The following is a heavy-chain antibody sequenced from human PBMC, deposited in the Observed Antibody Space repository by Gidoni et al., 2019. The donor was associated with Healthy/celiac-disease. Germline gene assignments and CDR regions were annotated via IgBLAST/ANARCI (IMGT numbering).Heavy chain of an antibody. J-gene: IGHJ3*02. CDR2: ISSSSSYI. V-gene: IGHV3-21*01. Sequence: EVQLVESGGGLVKPGGSLRLSCAASGFTFSSSSMNWVRQAPGKGLEWVSSISSSSSYIYYADSVKGRFTISRDNAKNSLYLQMNSLRAEDTAVYYCARVTYYYDSSGLHDAFDIWGQGTMVTVSS. CDR3: ARVTYYYDSSGLHDAFDI. CDR1: GFTFSSSS. D-gene: IGHD3-22*01.